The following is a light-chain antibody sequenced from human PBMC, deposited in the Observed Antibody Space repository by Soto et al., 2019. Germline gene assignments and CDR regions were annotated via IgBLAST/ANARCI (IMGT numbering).Light chain of an antibody. CDR1: QILVHSDGIAY. CDR2: KVS. CDR3: MQGTHWPIT. Sequence: EVMMAQSPLSLPVTLGQPASISCRSNQILVHSDGIAYFSWFQQRPGRSPRRLIYKVSNRDSGVPARFSGSGSGTDFALKISRVEAEDVGVYYCMQGTHWPITFGEGTRLEIK. J-gene: IGKJ5*01. V-gene: IGKV2-30*02.